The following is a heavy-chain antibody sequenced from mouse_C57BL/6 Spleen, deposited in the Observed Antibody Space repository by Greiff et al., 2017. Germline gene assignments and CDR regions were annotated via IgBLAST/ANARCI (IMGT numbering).Heavy chain of an antibody. Sequence: VKLQQPGAELVKPGASVKLSCKASGYTFTSYWMQWVKQRPGQGLEWIGEIDPSDSYTNYNQKFKGKATLTVDTSSSTAYMQLSSLTSEDSAVYYCARLYGYDAWFAYWGQGTLVTVSA. CDR1: GYTFTSYW. D-gene: IGHD2-2*01. J-gene: IGHJ3*01. V-gene: IGHV1-50*01. CDR2: IDPSDSYT. CDR3: ARLYGYDAWFAY.